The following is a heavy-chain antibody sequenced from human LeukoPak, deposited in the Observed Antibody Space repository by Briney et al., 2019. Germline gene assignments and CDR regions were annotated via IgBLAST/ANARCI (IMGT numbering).Heavy chain of an antibody. CDR1: GFTFSSYW. D-gene: IGHD7-27*01. V-gene: IGHV3-74*01. CDR2: INSDGSST. CDR3: AKVPNTNSPGVDY. Sequence: GGSLRLSCAASGFTFSSYWMHWVRQAPGKGLVWVSRINSDGSSTSYADSVKGRFTISRDNSKNTLFLQMNSLRAEDTAVYYCAKVPNTNSPGVDYWGQGTLVTVSS. J-gene: IGHJ4*02.